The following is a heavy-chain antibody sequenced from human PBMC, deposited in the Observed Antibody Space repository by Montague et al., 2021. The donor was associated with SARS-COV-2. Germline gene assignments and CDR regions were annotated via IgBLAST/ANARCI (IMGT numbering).Heavy chain of an antibody. CDR2: IYYSGST. D-gene: IGHD3-9*01. Sequence: SETLSLTCTVSGGSISSSSYYWGWIRQPPGKGLEWIGNIYYSGSTYYNPSIKSRVTISVDKSKNRVSLKLSSVTAAATAVYYCARDGSLRFEILIGPRHYYYGMDAWGQGTTVTVSS. CDR1: GGSISSSSYY. V-gene: IGHV4-39*07. CDR3: ARDGSLRFEILIGPRHYYYGMDA. J-gene: IGHJ6*02.